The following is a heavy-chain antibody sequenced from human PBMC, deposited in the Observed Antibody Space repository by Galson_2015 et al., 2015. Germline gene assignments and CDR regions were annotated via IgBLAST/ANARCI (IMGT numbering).Heavy chain of an antibody. Sequence: SLRLSCAASGFTFSSYWMSWVRQAPGKGLEWVANIKQDGSVKYYVDSVKGRFTISRDNAKNSLYLQMNSLRAEDTAVYYCARERAYYDSSGRGGAFDIWGQGTMVTVSS. J-gene: IGHJ3*02. CDR1: GFTFSSYW. CDR2: IKQDGSVK. CDR3: ARERAYYDSSGRGGAFDI. V-gene: IGHV3-7*03. D-gene: IGHD3-22*01.